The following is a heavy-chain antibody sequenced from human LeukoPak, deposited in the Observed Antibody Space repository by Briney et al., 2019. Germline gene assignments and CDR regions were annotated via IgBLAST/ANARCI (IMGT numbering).Heavy chain of an antibody. Sequence: GGSLRLSCAASGFTFSSYGMHWVRQAPGKGLEWVAFIRYDGSNKYYADSVKGRFTISRDNSKNTLYLQMNSLRAEDTAVYYCAKARLRYFDWSFDYWGQGTLVTVSS. J-gene: IGHJ4*02. V-gene: IGHV3-30*02. D-gene: IGHD3-9*01. CDR2: IRYDGSNK. CDR1: GFTFSSYG. CDR3: AKARLRYFDWSFDY.